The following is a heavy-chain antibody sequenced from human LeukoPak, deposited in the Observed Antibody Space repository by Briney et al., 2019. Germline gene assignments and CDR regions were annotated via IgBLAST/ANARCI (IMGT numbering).Heavy chain of an antibody. V-gene: IGHV1-69*13. D-gene: IGHD4-17*01. CDR1: GGTFSSYA. Sequence: GASVKVSRKASGGTFSSYAISWVRQAPGQGLEWMGGIIPIFGTANYAQKFQGRVTITADESTSTAYMELSSLRSEDTAVYYCAPRRWGMTTVTITWGQGTLVTVSS. J-gene: IGHJ5*02. CDR2: IIPIFGTA. CDR3: APRRWGMTTVTIT.